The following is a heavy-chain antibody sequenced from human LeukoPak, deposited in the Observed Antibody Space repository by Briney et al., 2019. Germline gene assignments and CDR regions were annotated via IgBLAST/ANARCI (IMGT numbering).Heavy chain of an antibody. D-gene: IGHD2-21*02. Sequence: PSETLSLTCTVSGGSISSYYWSWIRQPPGKGLEWIGYIYYSGSTNYNPSLKSRVTISVDTSKNQFSLKLSSVTAADTAVYYCARDANLYLYCGGDCYSLPDAFDIWGQGTMVTVSS. V-gene: IGHV4-59*01. J-gene: IGHJ3*02. CDR1: GGSISSYY. CDR2: IYYSGST. CDR3: ARDANLYLYCGGDCYSLPDAFDI.